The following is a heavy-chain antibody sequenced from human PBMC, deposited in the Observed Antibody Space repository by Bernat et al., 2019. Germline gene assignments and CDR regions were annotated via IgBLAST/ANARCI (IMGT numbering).Heavy chain of an antibody. D-gene: IGHD2-15*01. CDR1: GYTFTSYA. J-gene: IGHJ3*02. CDR2: IIPIFGTA. Sequence: QVQLVQSGAEVKKPGASVKVSCKASGYTFTSYAMHWVRQAPGQRLEWMGGIIPIFGTANYAQKFQGRVTITADESTSTAYMELSSLRSEDTAVYYCARGKECSGGSCQPDAFDIWGQGTMVTVSS. V-gene: IGHV1-69*13. CDR3: ARGKECSGGSCQPDAFDI.